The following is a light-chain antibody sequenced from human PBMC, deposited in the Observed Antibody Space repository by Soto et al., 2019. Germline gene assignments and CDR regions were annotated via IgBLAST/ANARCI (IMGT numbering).Light chain of an antibody. CDR2: DAS. Sequence: DIQMTQSPSSLFASVVSRVTITCQATQDINIYLNWYQQKPGKAPNLLIYDASNLEIGVPSRFSGSGSGTHFTFTISSLQTEDIGTYYCQQYDILPITFGRGTRLEI. CDR1: QDINIY. CDR3: QQYDILPIT. J-gene: IGKJ5*01. V-gene: IGKV1-33*01.